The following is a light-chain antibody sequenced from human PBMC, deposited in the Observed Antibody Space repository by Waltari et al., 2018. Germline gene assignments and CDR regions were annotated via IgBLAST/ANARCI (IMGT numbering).Light chain of an antibody. CDR2: GAS. V-gene: IGKV3-20*01. J-gene: IGKJ4*01. CDR1: QSVTSSY. CDR3: QQAYSFPLT. Sequence: IVLTQSPGTLSLSPGEGATLSCRAIQSVTSSYLAWYQQKPGQAPRLLSYGASSRATGLPDRFSGSGSGTDFTLTISDLQTEDFATYYCQQAYSFPLTFGGGTKVEIK.